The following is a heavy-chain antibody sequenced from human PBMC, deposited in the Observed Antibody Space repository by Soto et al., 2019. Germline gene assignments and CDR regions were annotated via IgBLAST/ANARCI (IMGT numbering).Heavy chain of an antibody. D-gene: IGHD1-26*01. CDR3: AREIVGATGWFDP. J-gene: IGHJ5*02. Sequence: ASVKVSCKTSGYTFTSYYMHWVRHAPGQGLEWMGIINPSGGSTSYAQKFQGRVTMTRDTSTSTVYMELSSLRSEDTAVYYCAREIVGATGWFDPWGQGTLVTVSS. CDR1: GYTFTSYY. CDR2: INPSGGST. V-gene: IGHV1-46*03.